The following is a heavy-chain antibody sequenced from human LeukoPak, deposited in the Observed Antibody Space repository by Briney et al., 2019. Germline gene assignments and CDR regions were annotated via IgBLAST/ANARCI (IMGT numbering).Heavy chain of an antibody. CDR1: GGSISSGDYY. J-gene: IGHJ4*02. V-gene: IGHV4-30-4*01. CDR2: IYYSGST. D-gene: IGHD3-10*01. CDR3: ARSTMVPGPGDY. Sequence: PSETLSLTCTVSGGSISSGDYYWSWIRQPPGKGLEWIGYIYYSGSTYYNPSLKSRVTISVDTSKNQFSLKLSSVTAADTAVYYCARSTMVPGPGDYWGQGTLVTVSS.